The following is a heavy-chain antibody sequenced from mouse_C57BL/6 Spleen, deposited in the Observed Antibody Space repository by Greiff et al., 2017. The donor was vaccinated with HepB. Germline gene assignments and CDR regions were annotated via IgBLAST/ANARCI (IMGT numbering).Heavy chain of an antibody. Sequence: VQLQESGAELVRPGASVKLSCKASGYTFTDYYINWVKQRPGQGLEWIARIDPGSGNTYYNEKFKGKATLTAEKSSSTAYMQLSSLTSEDSAVYFCARDSSGYGGYFDYWGQGTTLTVSS. J-gene: IGHJ2*01. V-gene: IGHV1-76*01. D-gene: IGHD3-2*02. CDR2: IDPGSGNT. CDR1: GYTFTDYY. CDR3: ARDSSGYGGYFDY.